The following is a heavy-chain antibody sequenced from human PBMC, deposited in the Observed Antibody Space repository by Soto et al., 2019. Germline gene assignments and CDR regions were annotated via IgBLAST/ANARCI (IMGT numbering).Heavy chain of an antibody. D-gene: IGHD2-15*01. CDR3: AKDRFVVVVAATPYYYGMDV. J-gene: IGHJ6*02. V-gene: IGHV3-23*01. Sequence: GGSLRLSCAASGFTFSSYAMSWVRQAPGKGLEWVSAISGSGGSTYYAGSVKGRFTISRDNSKNTLYLQMNSLRAEDTAVYYCAKDRFVVVVAATPYYYGMDVWGQGTMVTVSS. CDR1: GFTFSSYA. CDR2: ISGSGGST.